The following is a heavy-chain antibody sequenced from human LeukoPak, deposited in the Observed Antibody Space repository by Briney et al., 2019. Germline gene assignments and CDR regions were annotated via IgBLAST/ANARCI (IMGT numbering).Heavy chain of an antibody. V-gene: IGHV1-2*02. CDR1: GYTFTGYY. CDR2: INPNSDGT. Sequence: GASVKVFCKASGYTFTGYYIHWVRQAPGQGLEWMGWINPNSDGTKYTEKFQGRVTMTRDTSISTAYMEVSRLRSDDTAVYYCARDKLRWHEIDYWGQGTLVTVSS. CDR3: ARDKLRWHEIDY. J-gene: IGHJ4*02. D-gene: IGHD4-23*01.